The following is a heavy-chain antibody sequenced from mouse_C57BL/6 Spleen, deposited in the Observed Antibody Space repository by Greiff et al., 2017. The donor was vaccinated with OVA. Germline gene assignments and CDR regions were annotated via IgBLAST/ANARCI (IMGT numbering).Heavy chain of an antibody. CDR3: ANGYYNAMDY. CDR2: IWRGGST. J-gene: IGHJ4*01. CDR1: GFSFTSYG. Sequence: VKLMESGPGLVQPSQSLSITCTVSGFSFTSYGVHWVRQSPGKGLEWLGVIWRGGSTDYNAAFMSRLSITKDNSKSQVFFKMNRLQADDTAIYYCANGYYNAMDYWGQGTSVTVSS. D-gene: IGHD2-2*01. V-gene: IGHV2-5*01.